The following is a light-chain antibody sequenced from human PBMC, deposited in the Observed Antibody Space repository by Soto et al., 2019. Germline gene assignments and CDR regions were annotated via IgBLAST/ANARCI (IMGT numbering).Light chain of an antibody. CDR2: GAS. CDR1: QSVSTSY. CDR3: QQYGSSWT. Sequence: DIVLTQSPGTLSLSQGDRATLSCRASQSVSTSYLAWYQQKPGQAPRLLIYGASSRATGIPDRFSGSGSGTDFTLTISRLEPEDFAVYYCQQYGSSWTFGQGTKVDIK. J-gene: IGKJ1*01. V-gene: IGKV3-20*01.